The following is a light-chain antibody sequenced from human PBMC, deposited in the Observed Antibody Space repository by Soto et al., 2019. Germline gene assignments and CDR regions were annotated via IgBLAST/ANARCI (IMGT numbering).Light chain of an antibody. CDR1: QSGGGS. CDR2: HTS. Sequence: VLTQSPDPLSVSPGERATLSCSRSQSGGGSLAWYQQRPGQAPRLLVYHTSNRATGIPDRISASGSGTDFTLTISRLEPEDFAVYHCQQYESSPRTFGQGTKVDIK. CDR3: QQYESSPRT. V-gene: IGKV3-20*01. J-gene: IGKJ1*01.